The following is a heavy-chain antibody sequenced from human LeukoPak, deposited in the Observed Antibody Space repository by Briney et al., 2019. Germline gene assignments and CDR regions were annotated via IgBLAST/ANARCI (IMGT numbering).Heavy chain of an antibody. CDR3: ARGARIRTRRNYYYYYMDV. V-gene: IGHV1-18*01. Sequence: ASVKVSCKASGYTFTSYGISWVRQAPGQGLEWMGWISAYNGNTNYAQKLQGRVTMTTDTSTSTAYMELRSLRSDDTAVYYCARGARIRTRRNYYYYYMDVWGKGTTVTVSS. CDR2: ISAYNGNT. CDR1: GYTFTSYG. J-gene: IGHJ6*03.